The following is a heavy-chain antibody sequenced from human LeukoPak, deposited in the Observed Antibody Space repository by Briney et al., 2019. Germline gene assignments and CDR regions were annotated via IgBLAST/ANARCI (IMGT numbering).Heavy chain of an antibody. Sequence: ASVKVSCKASGYTFTSYGISWVRQAPGQGLEWMGWISAYNGNTNYAQKLQGRVAMTTDTSTSTAYMELRSLRSDDTAVYYCARDDVTTGTTSAKNDYWGQGTLVTVSS. J-gene: IGHJ4*02. V-gene: IGHV1-18*01. CDR3: ARDDVTTGTTSAKNDY. CDR2: ISAYNGNT. CDR1: GYTFTSYG. D-gene: IGHD1-1*01.